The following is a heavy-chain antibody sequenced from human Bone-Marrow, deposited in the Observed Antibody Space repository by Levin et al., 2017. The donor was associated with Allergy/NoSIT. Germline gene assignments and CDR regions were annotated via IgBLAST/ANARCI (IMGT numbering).Heavy chain of an antibody. Sequence: ASVKVSCKASGYTFTSYDINWVRQATGQGLEWMGWMNPNSGNTGYAQKFQGRVTMTRNTSISTAYMELSSLRSEDTAVYYCARGRVTAILMKYFQHWGQGTLVTVSS. J-gene: IGHJ1*01. CDR2: MNPNSGNT. V-gene: IGHV1-8*01. D-gene: IGHD2-21*02. CDR3: ARGRVTAILMKYFQH. CDR1: GYTFTSYD.